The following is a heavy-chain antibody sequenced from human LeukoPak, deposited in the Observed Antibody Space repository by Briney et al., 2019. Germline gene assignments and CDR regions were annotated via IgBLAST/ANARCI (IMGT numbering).Heavy chain of an antibody. CDR3: ARGSGSYEMFDY. Sequence: GGSLRLSCAASGFTFSNYRMSWVRQAPGKGLEWVANIKQDGSEKYYVDSVKGRFTISRDNAKNSVYLQLNSLRADDTAVYYCARGSGSYEMFDYWGQGILVTVSS. CDR2: IKQDGSEK. V-gene: IGHV3-7*03. CDR1: GFTFSNYR. D-gene: IGHD1-26*01. J-gene: IGHJ4*02.